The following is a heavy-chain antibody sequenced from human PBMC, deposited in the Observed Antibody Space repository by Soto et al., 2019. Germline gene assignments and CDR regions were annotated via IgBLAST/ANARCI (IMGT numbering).Heavy chain of an antibody. CDR1: GGSMFRTNYY. CDR2: IYYSGHT. J-gene: IGHJ5*02. CDR3: ARHTADVRSPCDL. Sequence: QLQLQESGPGLVQPSETLSLTCSVSGGSMFRTNYYWAWIRQSPRKGLEWIGSIYYSGHTYYNPSLRSRVTISVDSSRNQFSLRLTSVTAADTAVYYCARHTADVRSPCDLWGQGTLVTVAS. D-gene: IGHD3-10*02. V-gene: IGHV4-39*01.